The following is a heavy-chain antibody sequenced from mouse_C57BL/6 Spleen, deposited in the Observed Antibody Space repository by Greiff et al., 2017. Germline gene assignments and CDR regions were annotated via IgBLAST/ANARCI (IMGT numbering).Heavy chain of an antibody. V-gene: IGHV1-15*01. Sequence: QVQLKESGAELVRPGASVTLSCKASGYTFTDYEMHWVKQTPVHGLEWIGAIDPETGGTAYNQKFKGKAILTADKSSSTAYMELRSLTSEDSAVYYCTRRGGYVLYAMDYWGQGTSVTVSS. J-gene: IGHJ4*01. D-gene: IGHD3-1*01. CDR3: TRRGGYVLYAMDY. CDR1: GYTFTDYE. CDR2: IDPETGGT.